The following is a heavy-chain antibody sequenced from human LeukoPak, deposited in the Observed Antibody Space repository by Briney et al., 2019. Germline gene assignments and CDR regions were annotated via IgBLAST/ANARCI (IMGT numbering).Heavy chain of an antibody. D-gene: IGHD5-18*01. CDR1: GFTFSNYA. CDR3: ARGPGLAMGKGYFDY. CDR2: TSHDEGNK. J-gene: IGHJ4*02. Sequence: GGSLRLSCAASGFTFSNYAMRWVRQAPGKGLEWVAATSHDEGNKYYADSVKGRFTISRDNSRNTLYLEVNSLRTDDTAVYYCARGPGLAMGKGYFDYCGQGTLVTVSS. V-gene: IGHV3-30-3*01.